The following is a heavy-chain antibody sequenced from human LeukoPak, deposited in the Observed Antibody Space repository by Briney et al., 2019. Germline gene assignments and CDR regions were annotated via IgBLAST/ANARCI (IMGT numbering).Heavy chain of an antibody. J-gene: IGHJ4*02. Sequence: GASVKVSCKASGYTFTSYGISWVRQAPGQGLEWMGWISAYNGNTNYAQKLQGRVTIARNTSISTAYMELSSLRSEDTAVYYCAREDGSGYTDYWGQGTLVTVSS. CDR2: ISAYNGNT. D-gene: IGHD3-22*01. V-gene: IGHV1-18*01. CDR1: GYTFTSYG. CDR3: AREDGSGYTDY.